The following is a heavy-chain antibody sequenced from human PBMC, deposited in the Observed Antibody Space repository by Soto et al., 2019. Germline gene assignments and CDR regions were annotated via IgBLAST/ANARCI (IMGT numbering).Heavy chain of an antibody. J-gene: IGHJ6*02. V-gene: IGHV3-30*18. CDR1: GFTFSSYG. Sequence: SGGSLRLSCAASGFTFSSYGMHWVRQAPGKGLEWVAVISYDGSNKYYADSVKGRFTISRDNSKNTLYLQMNSLRAEDTAVYYCAQADTLWSGLWDVWGQGNTVTVSS. CDR2: ISYDGSNK. D-gene: IGHD3-3*01. CDR3: AQADTLWSGLWDV.